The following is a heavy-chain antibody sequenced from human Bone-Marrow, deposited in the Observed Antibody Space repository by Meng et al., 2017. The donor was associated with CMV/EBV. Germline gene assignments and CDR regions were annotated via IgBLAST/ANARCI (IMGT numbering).Heavy chain of an antibody. Sequence: SVKVSCKASGGTFSSYTISWVRQAPGQGLEWMGRIIPILGIANYAQKFQGRVTMTTDTSTSTAYMELRSLRSDDTAVYYCARTSRLAVAGTKYYFDYWGQGTLVTVSS. V-gene: IGHV1-69*02. J-gene: IGHJ4*02. CDR1: GGTFSSYT. CDR3: ARTSRLAVAGTKYYFDY. CDR2: IIPILGIA. D-gene: IGHD6-19*01.